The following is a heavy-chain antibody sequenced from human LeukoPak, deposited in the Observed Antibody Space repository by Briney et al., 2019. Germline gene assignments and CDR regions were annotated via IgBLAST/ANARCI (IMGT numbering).Heavy chain of an antibody. D-gene: IGHD6-19*01. CDR1: GYTFTSYG. CDR3: ARDKMGIAVAGPYYYGMDV. Sequence: ASVKVSCKASGYTFTSYGISWVRQAPGQGLEWMGWISAYNGNTNYAQKLQGRVTMTTDTSTSTAYMELRSLRSDDTAVYYCARDKMGIAVAGPYYYGMDVWGQGTTVTVSS. CDR2: ISAYNGNT. J-gene: IGHJ6*02. V-gene: IGHV1-18*01.